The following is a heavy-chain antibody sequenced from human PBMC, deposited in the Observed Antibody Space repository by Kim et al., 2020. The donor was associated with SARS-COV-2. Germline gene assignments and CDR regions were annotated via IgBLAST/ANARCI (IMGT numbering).Heavy chain of an antibody. D-gene: IGHD2-2*01. V-gene: IGHV3-66*01. J-gene: IGHJ4*02. CDR3: ARGAAAMDY. Sequence: GSTYYADSVKGRFTISRDNSKNTLYLQMNSLRAEDTAVYYCARGAAAMDYWGQGTLVTVSS. CDR2: GST.